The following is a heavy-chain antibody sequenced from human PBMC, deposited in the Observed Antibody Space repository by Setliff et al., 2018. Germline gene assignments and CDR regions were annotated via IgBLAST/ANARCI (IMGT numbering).Heavy chain of an antibody. J-gene: IGHJ4*02. V-gene: IGHV1-18*01. CDR3: SRLVRYCTRTSCQRASGDDY. D-gene: IGHD2-2*01. CDR1: GYTFTNYG. Sequence: ASVKVSCKASGYTFTNYGISWVCQAPGQGLEWMGWISAYTGNAYYAPKFQGRVTMTTDTSTTTAYMELRSLRSDDTAVYYCSRLVRYCTRTSCQRASGDDYWGQGTLVTVSS. CDR2: ISAYTGNA.